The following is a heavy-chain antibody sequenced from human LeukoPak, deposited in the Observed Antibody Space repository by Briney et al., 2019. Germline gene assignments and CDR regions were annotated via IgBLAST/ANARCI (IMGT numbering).Heavy chain of an antibody. CDR3: ARSYYYDSSGSQGAYDY. J-gene: IGHJ4*02. CDR2: INHSGST. D-gene: IGHD3-22*01. Sequence: SETLSLTCAVYGGSFSGYYWSWIRQPPGKGLEWIGEINHSGSTNYNPSLKSRVTISVDTSKNQFSLKLSSVTAADTAVYYCARSYYYDSSGSQGAYDYWGQETLVTVSS. V-gene: IGHV4-34*01. CDR1: GGSFSGYY.